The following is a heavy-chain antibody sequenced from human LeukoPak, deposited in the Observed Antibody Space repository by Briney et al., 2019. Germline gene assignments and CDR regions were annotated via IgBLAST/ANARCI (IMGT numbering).Heavy chain of an antibody. D-gene: IGHD2-8*02. CDR2: MYYSGNT. CDR3: ARYISGLDAFDI. Sequence: PSETLSLTCTVSVDSISGYYWSWIRQPPGKGLEWIGYMYYSGNTNYNPPLKSRVTMSVDTSKNQFSLKLSSVTAADTAVYYCARYISGLDAFDIWGQGTMVTVSS. CDR1: VDSISGYY. V-gene: IGHV4-59*12. J-gene: IGHJ3*02.